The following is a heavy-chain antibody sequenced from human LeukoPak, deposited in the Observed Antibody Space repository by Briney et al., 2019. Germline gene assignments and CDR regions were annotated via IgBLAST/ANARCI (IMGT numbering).Heavy chain of an antibody. J-gene: IGHJ6*03. Sequence: ASVKVSCKVSGGSFNDYAISWLRQAPGQGLEWVGGIIPLLGRPIYAQKYEGKVTTTADESTSTAYMELQSLRSEDTAVYYCAREAARGKTAAMLWLMDVWGKGTAVSVSS. CDR3: AREAARGKTAAMLWLMDV. V-gene: IGHV1-69*10. CDR2: IIPLLGRP. D-gene: IGHD5-18*01. CDR1: GGSFNDYA.